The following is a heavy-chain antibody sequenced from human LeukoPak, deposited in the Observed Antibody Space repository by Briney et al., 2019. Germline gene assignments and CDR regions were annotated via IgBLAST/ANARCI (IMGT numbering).Heavy chain of an antibody. CDR3: ARDQCPMSWYKGNWFDG. Sequence: PSETLSFTATGSGCTISSIYWIWLRQPPGKGLKCFGSTYTSGSTNNNPSIKRRVTMSVGTSKSQYSLKLSSVTAADTAVYFCARDQCPMSWYKGNWFDGWGQGTLVTVS. CDR1: GCTISSIY. J-gene: IGHJ5*02. D-gene: IGHD6-13*01. CDR2: TYTSGST. V-gene: IGHV4-4*07.